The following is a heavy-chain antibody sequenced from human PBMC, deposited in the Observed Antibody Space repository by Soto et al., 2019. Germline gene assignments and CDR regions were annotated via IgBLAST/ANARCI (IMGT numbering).Heavy chain of an antibody. Sequence: QVQLLQSGAEVKKPGASVKVSCKASGYTFTNYGITWVRQAPGQGLEWMGWISAYNGDTHYTQRLQGRVTMTTDTSTSSAYMELRGLRSDDTAVYYCASVRQLVGYFSYYMDVWGKGTTVTVYS. CDR1: GYTFTNYG. V-gene: IGHV1-18*01. D-gene: IGHD6-6*01. CDR3: ASVRQLVGYFSYYMDV. J-gene: IGHJ6*03. CDR2: ISAYNGDT.